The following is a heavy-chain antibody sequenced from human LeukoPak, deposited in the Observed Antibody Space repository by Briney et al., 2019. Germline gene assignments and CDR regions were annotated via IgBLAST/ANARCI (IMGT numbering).Heavy chain of an antibody. Sequence: SETLSLTCTGSGGSISSYYWSWIRQPPGKGLEWIGYIYYSGSTNYNPSLKSRVTISVDTSKNQFSLKLSSVTAADTAVYYCARGYTPDYWGQGTLVTAPS. CDR1: GGSISSYY. CDR3: ARGYTPDY. J-gene: IGHJ4*02. CDR2: IYYSGST. V-gene: IGHV4-59*01. D-gene: IGHD1-1*01.